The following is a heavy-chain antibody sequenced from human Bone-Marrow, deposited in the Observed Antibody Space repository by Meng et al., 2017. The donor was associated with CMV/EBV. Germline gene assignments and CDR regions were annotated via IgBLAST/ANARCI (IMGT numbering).Heavy chain of an antibody. J-gene: IGHJ6*02. Sequence: ASVKVSCKASGYTFTSYYMHWVRQAPGQGLEWMGIINPSGGSTSYAQKFQGRVTMTRDTSTSTVYMELSSLRSEDTAVYYCAKGGRYYYDSSGYYFYYYYGMDVWGQGTTVTVSS. V-gene: IGHV1-46*01. CDR1: GYTFTSYY. D-gene: IGHD3-22*01. CDR2: INPSGGST. CDR3: AKGGRYYYDSSGYYFYYYYGMDV.